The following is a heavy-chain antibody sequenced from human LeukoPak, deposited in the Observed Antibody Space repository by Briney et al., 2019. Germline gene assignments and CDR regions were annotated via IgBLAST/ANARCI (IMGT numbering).Heavy chain of an antibody. CDR1: GGSISSSNW. CDR2: IYHSGST. CDR3: AREQHRRDSSGYMVLDAFDI. V-gene: IGHV4-4*02. J-gene: IGHJ3*02. D-gene: IGHD3-22*01. Sequence: PSGTLSLTCAVSGGSISSSNWWSWVRQPPGKGLEWIGEIYHSGSTNYNPSLKSRVTISVDKSKNQFSLKLSSVTAADTAVYYCAREQHRRDSSGYMVLDAFDIWGQGTMVTVSS.